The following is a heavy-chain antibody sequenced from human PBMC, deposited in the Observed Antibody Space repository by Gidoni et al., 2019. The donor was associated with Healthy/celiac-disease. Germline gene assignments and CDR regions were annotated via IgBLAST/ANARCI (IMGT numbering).Heavy chain of an antibody. CDR1: GFTFSDHY. V-gene: IGHV3-72*01. J-gene: IGHJ4*02. CDR3: ARASSEASYYFDY. D-gene: IGHD3-16*02. Sequence: EVQLVESGGGLVQPGGSLRLSCAASGFTFSDHYMDWVRQAPGKGLEWVGRTRNKANSYTTEYAASVKGRFTISRDDSKNSLYLQMNSLKTEDTAVYYCARASSEASYYFDYWGQGTLVTVSS. CDR2: TRNKANSYTT.